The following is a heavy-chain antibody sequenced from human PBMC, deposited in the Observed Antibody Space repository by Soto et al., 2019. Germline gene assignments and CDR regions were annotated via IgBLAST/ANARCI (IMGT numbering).Heavy chain of an antibody. J-gene: IGHJ6*02. CDR1: GFTFSSYS. V-gene: IGHV3-21*04. CDR2: ISSSSSYI. CDR3: AKDRGYTAYDLWKYHYHYDGMDV. D-gene: IGHD5-12*01. Sequence: SGGSLRLSCAASGFTFSSYSMNWVRQAPGKGLEWVSSISSSSSYIYYADSVKGRFPVSRDTSKNTLYLQMNSLRVGDTAVYFCAKDRGYTAYDLWKYHYHYDGMDVWGQGTTVTVSS.